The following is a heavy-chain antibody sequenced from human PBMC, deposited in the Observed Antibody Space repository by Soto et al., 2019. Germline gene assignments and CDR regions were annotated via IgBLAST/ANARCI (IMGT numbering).Heavy chain of an antibody. CDR3: ARVVVPAATRGYYYYYYGMDV. J-gene: IGHJ6*02. Sequence: QVQLQESGPGLVKPSQTLSLTCTVSGGSISSGDYYWSWIRQPPGKGLEWIGYIYYSGSTYYNPSLKSRVTISVDTSKNQFSLKLSSVTAADTAVYYCARVVVPAATRGYYYYYYGMDVWGQGTTVTVSS. CDR2: IYYSGST. CDR1: GGSISSGDYY. V-gene: IGHV4-30-4*01. D-gene: IGHD2-2*01.